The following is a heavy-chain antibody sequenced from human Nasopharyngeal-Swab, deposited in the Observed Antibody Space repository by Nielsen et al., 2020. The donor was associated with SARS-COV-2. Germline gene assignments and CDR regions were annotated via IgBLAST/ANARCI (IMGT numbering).Heavy chain of an antibody. CDR2: INHSGST. D-gene: IGHD3-22*01. J-gene: IGHJ5*02. CDR3: ASYYYDSSDYSYWFDP. CDR1: GGSFSGYY. Sequence: ESLKISCAVYGGSFSGYYWSWIRQPPGKGLEWIGEINHSGSTNYNPSLKSRVTISVDTSKNQFSLKLSSVTAADTAVYYCASYYYDSSDYSYWFDPWGQGTLVTVSS. V-gene: IGHV4-34*01.